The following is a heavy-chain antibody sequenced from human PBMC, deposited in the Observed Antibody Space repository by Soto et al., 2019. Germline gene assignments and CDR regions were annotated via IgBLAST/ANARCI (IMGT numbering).Heavy chain of an antibody. Sequence: SVKVSCKASGGTFSSYTISWVRQAPGQGLEWMGRIIPILGIANYAQKFQGRVTITADKSTSTAYMELSSLRSEDTAVYYCARALLDNIVVVPAAGKDIMDVWGQGTTVTVSS. CDR2: IIPILGIA. D-gene: IGHD2-2*01. J-gene: IGHJ6*02. CDR1: GGTFSSYT. V-gene: IGHV1-69*02. CDR3: ARALLDNIVVVPAAGKDIMDV.